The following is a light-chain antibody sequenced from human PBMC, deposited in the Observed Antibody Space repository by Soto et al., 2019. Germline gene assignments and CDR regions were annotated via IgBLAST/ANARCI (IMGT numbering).Light chain of an antibody. Sequence: EIVMTQSPATLSVSPGERATVSCRASQSVRSNLACYQQKAGQAPRLLIYGASTRATGIPARFSGSGSGTEFTLTISSLQSEDFAVYYCQQYSIWRTFGQGTKV. CDR1: QSVRSN. CDR3: QQYSIWRT. V-gene: IGKV3-15*01. CDR2: GAS. J-gene: IGKJ1*01.